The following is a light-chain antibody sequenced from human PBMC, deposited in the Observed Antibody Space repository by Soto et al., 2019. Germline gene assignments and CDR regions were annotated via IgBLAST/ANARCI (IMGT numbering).Light chain of an antibody. Sequence: IQMTQSPSSLSASVGDRVTITCRASQGIGNDLGWYQQKPGKAPKRLIYLTYSLQTGVPSRFSGSGSGTEFSLTISSLQPEDSATYFCLQHNSYPRTFGQGTKVDIK. CDR3: LQHNSYPRT. V-gene: IGKV1-17*01. CDR2: LTY. J-gene: IGKJ1*01. CDR1: QGIGND.